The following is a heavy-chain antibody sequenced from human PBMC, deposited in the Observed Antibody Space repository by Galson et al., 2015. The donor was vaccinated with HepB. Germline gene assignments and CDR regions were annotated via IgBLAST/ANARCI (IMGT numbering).Heavy chain of an antibody. D-gene: IGHD6-19*01. Sequence: SLRLSCAASGFTFSSYGMHWVRQAPGKGLEWVAFIRYDGSNKYYADSVKGRFTISRDNSKNTLYLQMNSLRAEDTAAYYCAKGGGYSSGWYGPRFDYWGQGTLVTVSS. CDR1: GFTFSSYG. CDR2: IRYDGSNK. CDR3: AKGGGYSSGWYGPRFDY. J-gene: IGHJ4*02. V-gene: IGHV3-30*02.